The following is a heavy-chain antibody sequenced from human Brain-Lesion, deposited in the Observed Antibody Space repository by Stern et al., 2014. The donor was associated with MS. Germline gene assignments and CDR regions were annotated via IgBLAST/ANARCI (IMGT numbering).Heavy chain of an antibody. J-gene: IGHJ6*02. D-gene: IGHD3-3*01. CDR2: SNPNTGGT. Sequence: VQLLASGAEVKKPGASVKVSCKTSGYIFTGYYIHWVRQAPGQGLAWMAWSNPNTGGTKYAQKFQGRVTMSRDTSISTAYVELSSLTSDDTAVYYCARDQRGITIFGVVTDYYYLGMDVWGQGTTVTVSS. CDR1: GYIFTGYY. CDR3: ARDQRGITIFGVVTDYYYLGMDV. V-gene: IGHV1-2*02.